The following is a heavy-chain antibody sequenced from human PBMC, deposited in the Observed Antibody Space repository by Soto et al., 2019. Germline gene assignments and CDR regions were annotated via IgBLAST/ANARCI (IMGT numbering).Heavy chain of an antibody. CDR1: GFTFSSYA. CDR3: AKVGGVAGTGYYYYGMDV. CDR2: ISGSGGST. J-gene: IGHJ6*02. V-gene: IGHV3-23*01. Sequence: GVSLRLSCAASGFTFSSYAMSWVRQAPGKGLEWVSAISGSGGSTYYADSVKGRFTISRDNSKNTLYLQMNSPRAEDTAVYYCAKVGGVAGTGYYYYGMDVWGQGTTVTVSS. D-gene: IGHD6-19*01.